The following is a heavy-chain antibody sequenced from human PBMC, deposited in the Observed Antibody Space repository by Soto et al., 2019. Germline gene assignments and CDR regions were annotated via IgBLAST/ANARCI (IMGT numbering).Heavy chain of an antibody. V-gene: IGHV1-18*04. CDR1: GYTFRNYV. CDR2: ISPYTGNT. CDR3: ASTSLWANSGYYYEGDAFHL. Sequence: QGQLQQSGAEVKNRWASVKVSCKAYGYTFRNYVITWVRQAPGQGLEWMGWISPYTGNTKYAQKVQDRVTLTTDTSTSTAYMELRSLRSDDTAVYYCASTSLWANSGYYYEGDAFHLWGRGTMVPVSS. D-gene: IGHD3-22*01. J-gene: IGHJ3*01.